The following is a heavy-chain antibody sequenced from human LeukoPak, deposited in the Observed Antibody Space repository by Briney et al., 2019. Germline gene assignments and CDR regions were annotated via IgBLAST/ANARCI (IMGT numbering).Heavy chain of an antibody. V-gene: IGHV3-9*01. D-gene: IGHD6-25*01. CDR3: ARDARRRVFYYGMDV. J-gene: IGHJ6*02. Sequence: GRSLRLSCAASGFTFDDYAMHWVRQAPGKGLEWVSGISWSSGNIGYADSVKGRFTISRDNAKDSLYLEMNSLRTEDTALYFCARDARRRVFYYGMDVWGQGTTVAVSS. CDR1: GFTFDDYA. CDR2: ISWSSGNI.